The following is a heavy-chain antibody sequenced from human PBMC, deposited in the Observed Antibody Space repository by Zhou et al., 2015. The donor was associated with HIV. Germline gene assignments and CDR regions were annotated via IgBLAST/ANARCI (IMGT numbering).Heavy chain of an antibody. CDR2: IIPIFGTA. CDR3: ARFPLGDYDSSGLLLTAFWSY. V-gene: IGHV1-69*01. Sequence: QVQLVQSGAEVKKPGSSVKVSCKASGGTFSSYAISWVRQAPGQGLEWMGGIIPIFGTANYAQKFQGRVTITADESTSTAYMELSSLRSEDTAVYYCARFPLGDYDSSGLLLTAFWSYWGQGNPGSPSPQ. J-gene: IGHJ4*02. D-gene: IGHD3-22*01. CDR1: GGTFSSYA.